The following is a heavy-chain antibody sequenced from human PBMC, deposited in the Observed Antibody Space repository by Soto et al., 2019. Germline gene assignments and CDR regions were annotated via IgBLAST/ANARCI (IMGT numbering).Heavy chain of an antibody. CDR1: GFTFSSYA. CDR3: AKADEPSGSYYYFDY. V-gene: IGHV3-23*01. D-gene: IGHD1-26*01. Sequence: GESLKISCAASGFTFSSYAMSWVRQAPGKGLEWVSAISGSGGSTYYADSVKGRFTISRDNSKNTLYLQMNSLRAEDTAVYYCAKADEPSGSYYYFDYWGQGTLVTVSS. J-gene: IGHJ4*02. CDR2: ISGSGGST.